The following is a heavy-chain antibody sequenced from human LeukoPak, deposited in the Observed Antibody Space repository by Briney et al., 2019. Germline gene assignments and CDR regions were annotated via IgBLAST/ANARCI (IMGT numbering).Heavy chain of an antibody. V-gene: IGHV4-59*08. CDR2: IYYSGST. J-gene: IGHJ4*02. Sequence: SETLSLTRTVSGGSISSYYWSWIRQPPGKGLEWIGYIYYSGSTNYNPSLKSRVTISVDTSKNQFSLKLSSVTAADTAVYYCARKPKDCSGGTCYWCYFDYWGQGTLVTVSS. D-gene: IGHD2-15*01. CDR1: GGSISSYY. CDR3: ARKPKDCSGGTCYWCYFDY.